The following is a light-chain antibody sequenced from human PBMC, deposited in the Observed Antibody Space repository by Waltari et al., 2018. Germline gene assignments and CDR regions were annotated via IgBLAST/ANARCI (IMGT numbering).Light chain of an antibody. J-gene: IGKJ2*02. CDR1: QSISTIY. V-gene: IGKV3-20*01. CDR3: QQYGSSPCT. Sequence: EIVLTQSPGTLSLSPGERVTLSCRASQSISTIYLAWYQQKPGQAPRLLIYGASNRATGIPDRFSGSGSGTDFTLIISRLEPEDFAVYYCQQYGSSPCTFGQGTKLEI. CDR2: GAS.